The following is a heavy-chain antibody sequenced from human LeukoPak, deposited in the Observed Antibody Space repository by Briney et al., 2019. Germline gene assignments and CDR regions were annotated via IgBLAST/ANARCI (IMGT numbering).Heavy chain of an antibody. Sequence: GGSLRLSCAASGFTFSSYAMSWVRQAPGKGLEWVSAISGSGGSTYYADSAKGRFTISRDNSKNTLYLQMNSLRAEDTAVYYCAKFFYDSSGYYDYWGQGTLVTVSS. CDR1: GFTFSSYA. J-gene: IGHJ4*02. V-gene: IGHV3-23*01. CDR2: ISGSGGST. CDR3: AKFFYDSSGYYDY. D-gene: IGHD3-22*01.